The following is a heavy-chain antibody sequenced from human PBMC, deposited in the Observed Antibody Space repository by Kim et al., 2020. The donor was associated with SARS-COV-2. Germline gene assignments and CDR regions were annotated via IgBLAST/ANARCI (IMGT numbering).Heavy chain of an antibody. J-gene: IGHJ4*02. CDR1: GFTFTSYG. CDR2: INNDNGNS. Sequence: ASVKVSCKASGFTFTSYGISWVRQAPGQGLEWMAWINNDNGNSNYVQSYRGRVSVTRDTSTSTAYMELTSLRSDDTGVYYCTRDFRSACRGTSCHYFDFWGQGTLVTVSS. CDR3: TRDFRSACRGTSCHYFDF. V-gene: IGHV1-18*01. D-gene: IGHD2-2*01.